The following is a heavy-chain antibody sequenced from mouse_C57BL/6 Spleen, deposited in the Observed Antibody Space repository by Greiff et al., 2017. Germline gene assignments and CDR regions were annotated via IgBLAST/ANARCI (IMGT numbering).Heavy chain of an antibody. J-gene: IGHJ2*01. CDR3: VRGVVYFDY. CDR2: IRSKSNNYAT. V-gene: IGHV10-1*01. CDR1: GFSFNTYA. Sequence: EVKVVESGGGLVQPKGSLKLSCAASGFSFNTYAMNWVRQAPGKGLEWVARIRSKSNNYATYYADSVKDRFTISRDDSESMLYLQMNNLKTEDTAMYYCVRGVVYFDYWGQGTTLTVSS. D-gene: IGHD1-3*01.